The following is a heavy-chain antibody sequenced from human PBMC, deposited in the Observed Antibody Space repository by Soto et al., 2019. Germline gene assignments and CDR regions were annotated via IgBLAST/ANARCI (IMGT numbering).Heavy chain of an antibody. CDR2: IYYSGST. CDR3: ARIAVAGSSAFDS. D-gene: IGHD6-19*01. CDR1: VCSISSSSYY. V-gene: IGHV4-39*01. Sequence: PSGSLSITCAVSVCSISSSSYYWGWIRQPPGKGLEWIGSIYYSGSTYYNPSLKSRVTISVDTSKNQFSLKLSSVTAADTAVYYCARIAVAGSSAFDSWGQGTMVTVSS. J-gene: IGHJ3*02.